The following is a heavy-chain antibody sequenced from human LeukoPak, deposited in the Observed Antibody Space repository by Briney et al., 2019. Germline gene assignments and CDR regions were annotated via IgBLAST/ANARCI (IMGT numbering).Heavy chain of an antibody. D-gene: IGHD1-26*01. Sequence: GGSLRLSCAASGFTFDDYAMHWVRQAPGKGLEWVSGISWNSGNIGYADSVKGRFTISRDNAKNSLYLQMNSLRAEDTALYYCAKDFRSGSYYYFDYWGQGTLVTVAS. V-gene: IGHV3-9*01. CDR2: ISWNSGNI. CDR1: GFTFDDYA. CDR3: AKDFRSGSYYYFDY. J-gene: IGHJ4*02.